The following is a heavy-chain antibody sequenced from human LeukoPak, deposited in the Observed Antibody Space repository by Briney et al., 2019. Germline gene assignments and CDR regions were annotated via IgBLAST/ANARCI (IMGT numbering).Heavy chain of an antibody. CDR3: ARQLGYCSSTSCYADKVDY. V-gene: IGHV4-39*01. Sequence: AGGSLRLSCAASGFTFSDRYLDWIRQPPGKGLEWIGSIYYSGSTYYNPSLKSRVTISVDTSKNQFSLKLSSVTAADTAVYYCARQLGYCSSTSCYADKVDYWGQGTLVTVSS. CDR1: GFTFSDRY. J-gene: IGHJ4*02. D-gene: IGHD2-2*01. CDR2: IYYSGST.